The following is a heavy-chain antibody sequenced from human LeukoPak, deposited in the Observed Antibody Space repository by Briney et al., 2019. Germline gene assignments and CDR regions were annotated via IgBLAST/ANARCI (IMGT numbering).Heavy chain of an antibody. D-gene: IGHD2-2*02. CDR1: GGSISSYY. V-gene: IGHV4-59*01. J-gene: IGHJ5*02. CDR2: IYYSGST. Sequence: PSETLSLTCTVSGGSISSYYWSWIRQPPGKGLEWIGYIYYSGSTNYNPSLKSRVTISVDTSKNQFSLKLSSVTAADTAVYYCAREVRTIQYNWFDPWGQGTLVTVSS. CDR3: AREVRTIQYNWFDP.